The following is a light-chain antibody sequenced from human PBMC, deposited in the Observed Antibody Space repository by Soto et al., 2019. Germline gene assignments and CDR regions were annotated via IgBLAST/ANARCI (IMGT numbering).Light chain of an antibody. CDR1: SSDIGGYNY. J-gene: IGLJ1*01. V-gene: IGLV2-14*01. CDR2: EVS. CDR3: TSYTSSTTNYV. Sequence: QSALTQPASVSGSPGQSMTFSCTGNSSDIGGYNYVSWYQQHPGKAPKLMIYEVSNRPSGVSDRFSGSKSGNTASLTISGLQAEDEADYYCTSYTSSTTNYVFGTGTKLTVL.